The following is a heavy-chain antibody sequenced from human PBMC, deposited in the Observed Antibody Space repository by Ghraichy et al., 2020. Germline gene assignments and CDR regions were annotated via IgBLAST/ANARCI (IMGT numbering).Heavy chain of an antibody. CDR3: AKDPAYNFWSGYYDRFDN. CDR2: ISGGGEDT. V-gene: IGHV3-23*01. Sequence: GGSLRLSCAASGLRFGSFAISWVRQTPGKGLAWVSSISGGGEDTYYADSVRGRFTISRDNSKKTVYLQMNSLSAEDTAIYYCAKDPAYNFWSGYYDRFDNWGQGTLVTVSS. D-gene: IGHD3-3*01. J-gene: IGHJ4*02. CDR1: GLRFGSFA.